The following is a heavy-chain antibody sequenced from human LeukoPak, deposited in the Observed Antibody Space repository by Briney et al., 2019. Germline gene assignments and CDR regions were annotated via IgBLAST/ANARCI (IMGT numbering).Heavy chain of an antibody. V-gene: IGHV4-59*01. CDR3: ARKQKYRSENDY. D-gene: IGHD6-25*01. CDR1: VGSISSYY. CDR2: IYYSGST. J-gene: IGHJ4*02. Sequence: PSKTLSLTCTVSVGSISSYYWSWIRQPPGKGLEWIGYIYYSGSTNYNPPLKSRVTISVDTSKNQFSLKLSSVTAADTAVYYCARKQKYRSENDYWGQGTLVTVSS.